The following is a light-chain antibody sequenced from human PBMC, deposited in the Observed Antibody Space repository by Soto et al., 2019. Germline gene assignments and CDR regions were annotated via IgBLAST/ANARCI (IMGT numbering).Light chain of an antibody. CDR3: VSYTSSTTYV. Sequence: QSALTXPASXSDSPGQSITISCTGTSSDVGGSNFVSWYQQHPGKPPKLIIYDVANRPSRVSNRFSGSKSGSTASLIISRLQTEDEADYYCVSYTSSTTYVFGTGTKVTV. V-gene: IGLV2-14*03. CDR1: SSDVGGSNF. J-gene: IGLJ1*01. CDR2: DVA.